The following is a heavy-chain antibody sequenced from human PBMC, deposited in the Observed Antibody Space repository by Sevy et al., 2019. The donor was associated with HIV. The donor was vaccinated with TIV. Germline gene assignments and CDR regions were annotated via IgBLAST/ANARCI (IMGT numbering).Heavy chain of an antibody. Sequence: GGSLRLSCAASGFTFNFHGMHWVRQAPGKGLEWVAFIWHDGSNKYMADSVKGRFTISRDNSKNTLFLQMNSLTVEDTAVYYCARKTDNSARWLDPWGQGTLVTVSS. J-gene: IGHJ5*02. D-gene: IGHD4-4*01. CDR1: GFTFNFHG. CDR2: IWHDGSNK. CDR3: ARKTDNSARWLDP. V-gene: IGHV3-33*01.